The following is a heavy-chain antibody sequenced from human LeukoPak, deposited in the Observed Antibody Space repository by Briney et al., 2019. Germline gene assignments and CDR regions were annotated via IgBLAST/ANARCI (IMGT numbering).Heavy chain of an antibody. CDR2: ISSNGGST. Sequence: QPGGSLRLSCAASGFTFSSYAMHWVRQAPGKGLEYVSAISSNGGSTYYANSVKGRFTISRDNSKSTLYLQMGSLRAEDMAVYYCARESYYDSSGFDDAFDIWGQGTMVTVSS. J-gene: IGHJ3*02. D-gene: IGHD3-22*01. V-gene: IGHV3-64*01. CDR1: GFTFSSYA. CDR3: ARESYYDSSGFDDAFDI.